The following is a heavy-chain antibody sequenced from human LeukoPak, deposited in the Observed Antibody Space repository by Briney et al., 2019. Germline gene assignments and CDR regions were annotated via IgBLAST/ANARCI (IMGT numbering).Heavy chain of an antibody. J-gene: IGHJ4*02. Sequence: SETLSLTCTVSGGSISSSSYYWGWIRQPPGKGLEWIGSIYYSGSTYYNPSLKSRVTISVDTSKNQFSLKLSSVTAADTAVYYCASFTIFGVVISYWGQGTLVTVSS. CDR3: ASFTIFGVVISY. V-gene: IGHV4-39*01. CDR2: IYYSGST. D-gene: IGHD3-3*01. CDR1: GGSISSSSYY.